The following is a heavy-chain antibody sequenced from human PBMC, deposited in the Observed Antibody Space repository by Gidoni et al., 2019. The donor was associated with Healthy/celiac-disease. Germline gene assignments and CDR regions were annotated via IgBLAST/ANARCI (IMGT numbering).Heavy chain of an antibody. Sequence: QVQLQESGPGLVKPSQTLSLTCTVSGGSISSGSYYWSWIRQPAGTGLEWIGRIYTSGSTNYNPSHKSRVTRSVDTSKNQFSLKLSSVTAADTAVYYCARDPGAGTGSYYYGMDVWGQGTTVTVSS. CDR3: ARDPGAGTGSYYYGMDV. CDR2: IYTSGST. V-gene: IGHV4-61*02. J-gene: IGHJ6*02. CDR1: GGSISSGSYY. D-gene: IGHD6-19*01.